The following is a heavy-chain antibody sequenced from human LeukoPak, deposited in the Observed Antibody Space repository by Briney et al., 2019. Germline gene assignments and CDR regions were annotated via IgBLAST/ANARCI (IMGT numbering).Heavy chain of an antibody. CDR1: GYTFTSYG. J-gene: IGHJ4*02. CDR3: ARDESLGDGYNYIIDY. Sequence: GASVKVSCKASGYTFTSYGISWVRQAPGQGLEWLGWISAYNGNTNYPQKLQGRVTMTTDTSTNTAYMELSRLRSDDTAVYYCARDESLGDGYNYIIDYWGQGTLVTVSS. V-gene: IGHV1-18*01. D-gene: IGHD5-24*01. CDR2: ISAYNGNT.